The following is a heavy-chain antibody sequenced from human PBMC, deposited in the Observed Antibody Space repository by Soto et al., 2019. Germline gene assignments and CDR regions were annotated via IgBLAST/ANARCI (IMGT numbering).Heavy chain of an antibody. J-gene: IGHJ3*02. D-gene: IGHD7-27*01. CDR1: GGSISSYY. V-gene: IGHV4-59*08. Sequence: SETLSLTCTVSGGSISSYYWRWIRQPPGKGLEWIGYIYNSGSTNYSPSLKSRVTISVDTSKNQFSLKLSSVTAADTAVYYCARLWGLDAFDIWGQGTMVT. CDR2: IYNSGST. CDR3: ARLWGLDAFDI.